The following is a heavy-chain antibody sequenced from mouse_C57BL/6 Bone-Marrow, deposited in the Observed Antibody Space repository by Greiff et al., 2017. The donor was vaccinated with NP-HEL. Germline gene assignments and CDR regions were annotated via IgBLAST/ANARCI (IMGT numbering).Heavy chain of an antibody. Sequence: VQLQQPGAELVMPGASVKLSCKASGYTFTSYWMHWVKQRPGQGLEWIGEIDPSDSYTNYNQKFKGKSTLTVDKSSSTAYMQLSSLTSEDSAVYYCARCYYGREDYWGQGTTLTVSS. CDR3: ARCYYGREDY. D-gene: IGHD1-1*01. CDR2: IDPSDSYT. J-gene: IGHJ2*01. V-gene: IGHV1-69*01. CDR1: GYTFTSYW.